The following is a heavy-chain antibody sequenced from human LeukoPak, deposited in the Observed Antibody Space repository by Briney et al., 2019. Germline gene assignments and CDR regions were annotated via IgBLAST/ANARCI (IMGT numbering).Heavy chain of an antibody. D-gene: IGHD1-26*01. CDR1: GFTFSSYW. J-gene: IGHJ4*02. V-gene: IGHV3-74*03. CDR3: ARGGGIYGLWDY. Sequence: GGSLGLSCAASGFTFSSYWMHWVRQAPGKGLVWVSRIYSDGSSYTADSVKGRFTISRDNAKDTLYLQMNSLRVEDTAVYYCARGGGIYGLWDYWGQGTLVTVSS. CDR2: IYSDGSSY.